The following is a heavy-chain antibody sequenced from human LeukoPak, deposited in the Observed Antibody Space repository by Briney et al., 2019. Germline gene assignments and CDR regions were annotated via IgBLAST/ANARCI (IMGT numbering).Heavy chain of an antibody. Sequence: SETLSLTCTVSGGSIGTSYWSWIRQPPGKGLEWIGYVSYSGNTNYNPSLKSRVTVSVDSSKNQFSLKLSSVTAADTAVYYCARQLYTSTSPFDYWGQGTLVTVSS. CDR1: GGSIGTSY. J-gene: IGHJ4*02. CDR3: ARQLYTSTSPFDY. D-gene: IGHD5/OR15-5a*01. V-gene: IGHV4-59*08. CDR2: VSYSGNT.